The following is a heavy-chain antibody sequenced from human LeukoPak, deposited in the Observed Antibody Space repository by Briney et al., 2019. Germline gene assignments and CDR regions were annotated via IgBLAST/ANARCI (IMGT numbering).Heavy chain of an antibody. J-gene: IGHJ2*01. D-gene: IGHD5-18*01. CDR1: GGSISSGGYS. CDR3: ARGTGGYSYGYGWYFDL. CDR2: IYHSGST. Sequence: SETLSLTCAVSGGSISSGGYSWSWIRQPPGKGLEWIVYIYHSGSTYYNPSLKSRVTISVDRSKNQFSLKLSSVTAADTAVYYCARGTGGYSYGYGWYFDLWGRGTLVTVSS. V-gene: IGHV4-30-2*01.